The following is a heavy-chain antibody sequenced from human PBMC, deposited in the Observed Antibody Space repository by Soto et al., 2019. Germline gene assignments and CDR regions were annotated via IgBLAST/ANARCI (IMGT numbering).Heavy chain of an antibody. D-gene: IGHD2-2*01. CDR3: VKDSYADFHRVLSTAEYFFDY. J-gene: IGHJ4*01. CDR2: ITWNSGNI. CDR1: GFTFDDYA. V-gene: IGHV3-9*01. Sequence: EVQLVESGGGLVRPGRSLRLSCTASGFTFDDYAMHWVRQAPGRGLEWVSGITWNSGNIAYADSVKGRFTIARDDDNNSLYLQMNSLRPEDTALYYCVKDSYADFHRVLSTAEYFFDYWGHGTLVTDSS.